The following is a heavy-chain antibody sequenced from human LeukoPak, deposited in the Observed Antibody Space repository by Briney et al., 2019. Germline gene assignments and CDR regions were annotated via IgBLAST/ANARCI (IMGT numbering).Heavy chain of an antibody. CDR3: ATGGYGRAYFDY. Sequence: PGRSLRLPCAASGFTFSSYAIHWVRQAPGKGLEWVAVISYDGSNKYYADSVKGRFTISRDNSKNTLYLQMNSLRAEDTAVYYCATGGYGRAYFDYWGQGTLVTVSS. CDR2: ISYDGSNK. D-gene: IGHD5-12*01. V-gene: IGHV3-30*04. CDR1: GFTFSSYA. J-gene: IGHJ4*02.